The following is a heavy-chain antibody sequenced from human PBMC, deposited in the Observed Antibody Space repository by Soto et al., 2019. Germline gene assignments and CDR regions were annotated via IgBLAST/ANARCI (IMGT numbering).Heavy chain of an antibody. CDR3: AKLWIAVTTSEY. D-gene: IGHD4-4*01. CDR2: IDLSGTTT. Sequence: HPGGSLRLSCAASGFSFSDYSMNWVRQAPGKGLEWVSFIDLSGTTTYYRDSVKGRFTIFKDNSKNTLYLQMNSLRAEDTAVYYCAKLWIAVTTSEYWGQGTLVTVS. V-gene: IGHV3-23*05. J-gene: IGHJ4*02. CDR1: GFSFSDYS.